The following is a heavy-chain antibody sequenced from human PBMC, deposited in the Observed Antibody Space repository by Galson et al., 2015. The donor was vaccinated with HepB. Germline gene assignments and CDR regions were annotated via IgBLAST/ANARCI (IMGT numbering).Heavy chain of an antibody. J-gene: IGHJ4*02. V-gene: IGHV3-53*01. Sequence: SLRLSCAASGFIVSSNYMSWVRQAPGKGLEWVSVIYSGGRKYYADSVKGRFTISRDNSKNTLYLQMNSLRVEDTAVYFCARGSPYHYDTSAYFPHFFDYWGQGTLVTVSS. CDR3: ARGSPYHYDTSAYFPHFFDY. CDR1: GFIVSSNY. D-gene: IGHD3-22*01. CDR2: IYSGGRK.